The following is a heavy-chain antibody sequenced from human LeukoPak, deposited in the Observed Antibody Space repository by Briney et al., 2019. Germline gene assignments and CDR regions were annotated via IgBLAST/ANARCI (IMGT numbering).Heavy chain of an antibody. J-gene: IGHJ4*02. CDR3: AKEPDYGDFFDY. CDR1: GFGFGTYA. CDR2: ISGSGGST. Sequence: GGSLRLSCAASGFGFGTYAMSWVRQAPGKGLEWVSAISGSGGSTYYADSVKGRFTISRDNSKNTLYLQMNSLRAEDTAVYYCAKEPDYGDFFDYWGQGTLVTVSS. V-gene: IGHV3-23*01. D-gene: IGHD4-17*01.